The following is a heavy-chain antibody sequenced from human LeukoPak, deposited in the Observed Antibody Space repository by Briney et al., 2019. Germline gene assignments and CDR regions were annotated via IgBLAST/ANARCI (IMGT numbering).Heavy chain of an antibody. V-gene: IGHV3-23*01. D-gene: IGHD6-13*01. CDR1: GFTFSSYA. CDR3: AKGIAAAGKRGFGP. Sequence: PGGSLRLSCAASGFTFSSYAMSWVRQAPGKGLEWVSAISGSGGSTYYADSVKGRFTISRDNSKNTLYLQMNSLRAEDTAVYYCAKGIAAAGKRGFGPWGQGTLSPSPQ. CDR2: ISGSGGST. J-gene: IGHJ5*02.